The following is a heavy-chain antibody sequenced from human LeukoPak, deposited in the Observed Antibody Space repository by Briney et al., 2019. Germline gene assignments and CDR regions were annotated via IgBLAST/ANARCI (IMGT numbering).Heavy chain of an antibody. CDR2: MYYRGNT. CDR3: ARGDISAVAATTGYFDY. Sequence: GSLRLSCAASGFTFNNYARHWVRQPPGKGLEWVGHMYYRGNTFYNPSLKSRVTISVDTSKNQFSLKLSSVTAADTAVYYCARGDISAVAATTGYFDYWGQGTLVTVSS. D-gene: IGHD6-19*01. J-gene: IGHJ4*02. CDR1: GFTFNNYA. V-gene: IGHV4-34*01.